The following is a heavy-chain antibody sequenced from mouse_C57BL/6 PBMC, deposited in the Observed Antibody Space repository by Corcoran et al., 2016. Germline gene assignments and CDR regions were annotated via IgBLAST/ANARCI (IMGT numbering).Heavy chain of an antibody. D-gene: IGHD2-5*01. Sequence: EVQLQQSVAELVRPGASVKLSCTASGFNIKNTYMHWVKQRPEQGLEWIGRIDPANGNTKYAPKFQGKATITADTSSNTAYLQLSSLTSEDTAIDYFARPLYYSNSYYYAMDYWGQGTSVTVSS. CDR2: IDPANGNT. V-gene: IGHV14-3*01. CDR1: GFNIKNTY. J-gene: IGHJ4*01. CDR3: ARPLYYSNSYYYAMDY.